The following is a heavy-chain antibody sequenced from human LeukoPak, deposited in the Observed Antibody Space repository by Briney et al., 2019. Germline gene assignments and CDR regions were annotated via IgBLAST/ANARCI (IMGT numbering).Heavy chain of an antibody. D-gene: IGHD3-3*01. CDR2: ITSIFGTG. Sequence: SVKVSCKASGYTFTSYDINWVRQAPGQGLEWMGGITSIFGTGNYAQKFQDRVTITADESTNTAYMELRNLRSEDTAVYYCARDQSLGEFWSGGGWFDPWGQGTLVTVSS. J-gene: IGHJ5*02. CDR1: GYTFTSYD. CDR3: ARDQSLGEFWSGGGWFDP. V-gene: IGHV1-69*13.